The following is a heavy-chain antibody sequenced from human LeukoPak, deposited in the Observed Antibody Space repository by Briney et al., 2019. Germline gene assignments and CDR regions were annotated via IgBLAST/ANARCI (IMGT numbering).Heavy chain of an antibody. CDR2: ISSSGSTI. V-gene: IGHV3-11*04. CDR3: ARDGASRRTVTTDYDDY. Sequence: GGSLRLSCAASGFTFSDYYMSWIRQAPGKGLEWVSCISSSGSTIYYADTVKGRFTISRDNAKNSLYLQMNSRRAEDTAVYYCARDGASRRTVTTDYDDYWGEGTLVTVSS. D-gene: IGHD4-17*01. CDR1: GFTFSDYY. J-gene: IGHJ4*02.